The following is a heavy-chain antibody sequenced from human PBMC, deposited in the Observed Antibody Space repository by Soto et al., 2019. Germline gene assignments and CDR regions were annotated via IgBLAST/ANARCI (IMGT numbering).Heavy chain of an antibody. Sequence: EVQLVESGGDLVQSGGSLRLSCAASGFTFSNNWMHWARQGPGKGLVWVSHISTDGSVTIYADSVKGRFTISRDNAKNTLHLQMNSQREEATAMYYCVNGGWLGDWGQGTLVNVSS. CDR1: GFTFSNNW. CDR2: ISTDGSVT. D-gene: IGHD2-8*01. V-gene: IGHV3-74*01. CDR3: VNGGWLGD. J-gene: IGHJ4*02.